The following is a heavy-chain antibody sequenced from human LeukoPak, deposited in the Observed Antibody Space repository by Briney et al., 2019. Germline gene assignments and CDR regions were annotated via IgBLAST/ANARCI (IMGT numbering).Heavy chain of an antibody. CDR2: ISGDGGST. V-gene: IGHV3-43*02. Sequence: PGGSLRLSCAASGFTFDDYAMHWVRQAPGKGLEWVSLISGDGGSTYYAESVKGRFTISRDNRKNSLYLQMNSLRTEDTALYYCAKVFWAGAYCGGDCFAAFDIWGQGTMVTVSS. D-gene: IGHD2-21*02. CDR3: AKVFWAGAYCGGDCFAAFDI. CDR1: GFTFDDYA. J-gene: IGHJ3*02.